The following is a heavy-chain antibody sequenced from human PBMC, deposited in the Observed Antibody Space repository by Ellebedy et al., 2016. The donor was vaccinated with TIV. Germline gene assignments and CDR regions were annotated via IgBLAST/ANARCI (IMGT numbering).Heavy chain of an antibody. V-gene: IGHV3-74*01. J-gene: IGHJ4*02. CDR1: GFTFSSYW. CDR2: IKSDGSIT. D-gene: IGHD2-15*01. CDR3: ASDHCSGGSCYSAFDY. Sequence: GGSLRLSCAASGFTFSSYWMHWVRQAPGKGLVWVSCIKSDGSITTYADSVKGRFTISRDNAKNTLYLQMNRLRAEDTALYYCASDHCSGGSCYSAFDYWGQGTLVTVSS.